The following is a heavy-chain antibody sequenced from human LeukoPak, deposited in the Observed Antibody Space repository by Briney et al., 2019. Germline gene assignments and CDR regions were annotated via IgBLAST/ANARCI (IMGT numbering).Heavy chain of an antibody. D-gene: IGHD1-26*01. CDR2: IYYSGST. Sequence: SETLSLTCTVSGGSISSYYWSWIRQPPGKGLEWIGYIYYSGSTNYNPSLKSRVTLSVDTSKNQFSLKLSSVTAADTAVYYCARTASYYVGYFDLWGRGTLVTVSS. J-gene: IGHJ2*01. CDR3: ARTASYYVGYFDL. V-gene: IGHV4-59*12. CDR1: GGSISSYY.